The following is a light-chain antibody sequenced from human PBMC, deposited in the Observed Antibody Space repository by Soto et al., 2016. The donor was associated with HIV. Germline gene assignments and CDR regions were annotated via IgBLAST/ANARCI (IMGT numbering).Light chain of an antibody. V-gene: IGKV1-5*03. Sequence: IQMTQSPSTLSASVGDRVTLTCRASQTINSWLAWYQQKPGKAPKLLIYKASNLQSGVPSRFSGSESGTEFTLTISSLQPDDFATYYCQQYNTYPYTFGQGTKLEIK. CDR1: QTINSW. CDR3: QQYNTYPYT. J-gene: IGKJ2*01. CDR2: KAS.